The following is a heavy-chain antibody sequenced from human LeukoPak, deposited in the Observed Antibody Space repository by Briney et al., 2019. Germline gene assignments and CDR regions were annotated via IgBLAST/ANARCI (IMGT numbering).Heavy chain of an antibody. CDR3: ARGGSSSWYPNFDY. D-gene: IGHD6-13*01. CDR1: GFTFSSYA. V-gene: IGHV3-23*01. Sequence: GGSLRLSCAASGFTFSSYAMTWVRQAPGKGLEWVSLISGASGGSTYYADSVKGRFTISRDNSKNTLYLQMNSLRAEDTALYYCARGGSSSWYPNFDYWGQGTLVTVSS. J-gene: IGHJ4*02. CDR2: ISGASGGST.